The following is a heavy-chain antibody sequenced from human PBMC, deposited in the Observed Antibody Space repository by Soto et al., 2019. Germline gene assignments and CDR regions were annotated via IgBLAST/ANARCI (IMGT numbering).Heavy chain of an antibody. CDR2: IDPSDSYT. Sequence: GESLRISCKGSGYSFTSYWISWVRQMPGKGLEWMGRIDPSDSYTNYSPSFQGHVTISADKSISTAYLQWSSLKASDTAMYYCARPEYSSSGYHYYGMDVWGQGTTVIVSS. CDR1: GYSFTSYW. CDR3: ARPEYSSSGYHYYGMDV. D-gene: IGHD6-6*01. V-gene: IGHV5-10-1*01. J-gene: IGHJ6*02.